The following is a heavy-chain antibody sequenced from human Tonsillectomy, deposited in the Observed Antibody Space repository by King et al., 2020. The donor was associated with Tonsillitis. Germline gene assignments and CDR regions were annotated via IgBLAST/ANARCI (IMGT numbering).Heavy chain of an antibody. CDR2: VDHRGTT. V-gene: IGHV4-34*01. Sequence: VQLQQWGAGLLKPSETLSLNCTVSAESFSGYYWTWIRQPPGKGLEWIGEVDHRGTTNYNPSLKSRLTVSVDTSKGQFSLKLISVTAAETALYYCARGLRRIGLHPAPQSGYDIWGHGTMVTGSS. CDR3: ARGLRRIGLHPAPQSGYDI. J-gene: IGHJ3*02. D-gene: IGHD3-22*01. CDR1: AESFSGYY.